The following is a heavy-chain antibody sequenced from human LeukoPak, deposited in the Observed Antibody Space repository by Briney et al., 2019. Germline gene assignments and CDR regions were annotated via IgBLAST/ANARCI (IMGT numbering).Heavy chain of an antibody. CDR3: ARDLEGSLDY. J-gene: IGHJ4*02. Sequence: GGSLRLSCAASGFTFSRCAMHWVRQAPGKGLEWVAVISYDGLDKKYADSVKGRFTISRDNSKNTLYLQMNSLRAEDTAVYYCARDLEGSLDYWGQGTLVTVSS. V-gene: IGHV3-30*01. D-gene: IGHD3-3*01. CDR1: GFTFSRCA. CDR2: ISYDGLDK.